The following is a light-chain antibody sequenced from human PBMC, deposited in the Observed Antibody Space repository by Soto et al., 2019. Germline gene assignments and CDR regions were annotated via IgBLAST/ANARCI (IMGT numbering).Light chain of an antibody. V-gene: IGKV1-5*01. Sequence: DIQMTQSPSTLSASVGDRVTITCRASQSISSWLAWYQQKPGKAPKLLIYDASSLESGVPSRFSGSXSGTEXTLTIXSLQPDDFATYYCQQYNSIPGTFGQGTKVEIK. CDR1: QSISSW. CDR2: DAS. J-gene: IGKJ1*01. CDR3: QQYNSIPGT.